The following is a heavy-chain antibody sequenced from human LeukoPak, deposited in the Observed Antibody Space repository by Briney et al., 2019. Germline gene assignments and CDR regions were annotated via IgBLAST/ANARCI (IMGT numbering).Heavy chain of an antibody. CDR3: ARVPLCGGVCYHPDLYYYYYYMDV. CDR2: INPNSGGT. CDR1: GYTFTGYY. D-gene: IGHD2-21*02. Sequence: ASVKVSCKASGYTFTGYYMHWVRQAPGQGLEWMGWINPNSGGTNYAQKFQGRVTMTRDTSINTAYMELRSLRSDDTAVYYCARVPLCGGVCYHPDLYYYYYYMDVWGKGTTVTVSS. J-gene: IGHJ6*03. V-gene: IGHV1-2*02.